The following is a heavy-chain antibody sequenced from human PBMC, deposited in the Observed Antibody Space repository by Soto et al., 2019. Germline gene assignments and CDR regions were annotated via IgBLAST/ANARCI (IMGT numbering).Heavy chain of an antibody. V-gene: IGHV3-11*01. Sequence: GWSLRLSCASSVFIFTDYSMTWIRQAPGKGLEWVSYISNGDETTQYADSVKGRFTVSRDNAKKVLFLQMSSLRVDDTAVYYCATVHNTSRSFDYWGQGTLVTVSS. CDR2: ISNGDETT. D-gene: IGHD1-20*01. J-gene: IGHJ4*02. CDR1: VFIFTDYS. CDR3: ATVHNTSRSFDY.